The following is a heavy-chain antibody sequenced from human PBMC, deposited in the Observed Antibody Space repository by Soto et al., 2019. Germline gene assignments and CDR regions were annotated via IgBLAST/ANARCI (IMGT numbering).Heavy chain of an antibody. CDR1: GGSISSGDYY. D-gene: IGHD3-3*01. Sequence: QVQLQESGPGLVKPSQTLSLTCTVSGGSISSGDYYWSWIRQPPGKGLEWIGYIYYSGSTYYNPSLKSRVTISVDTSKNQSSLKLSSVTAADTAVYYCARAREGYDFWSGYSDLGWFDPWGQGTLVTVSS. J-gene: IGHJ5*02. CDR3: ARAREGYDFWSGYSDLGWFDP. V-gene: IGHV4-30-4*01. CDR2: IYYSGST.